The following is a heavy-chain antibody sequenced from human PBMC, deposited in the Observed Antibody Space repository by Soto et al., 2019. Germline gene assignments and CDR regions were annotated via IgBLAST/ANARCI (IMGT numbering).Heavy chain of an antibody. J-gene: IGHJ3*02. V-gene: IGHV3-33*01. Sequence: GGSLRLSCAASGFTFSSYGMHWVRQAPGKGLEWVAVIWYDGSNKYYADSVKGRFTISRDNSKNTLYLQMNSLRAEDTAVYYCAPLLSRTPRAFDIWGQGTMVTVSS. CDR3: APLLSRTPRAFDI. CDR1: GFTFSSYG. CDR2: IWYDGSNK.